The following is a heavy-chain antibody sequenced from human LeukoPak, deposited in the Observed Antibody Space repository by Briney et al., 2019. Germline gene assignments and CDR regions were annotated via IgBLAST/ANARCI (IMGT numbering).Heavy chain of an antibody. V-gene: IGHV3-21*01. CDR1: GFTFSSYG. CDR3: ARVAGLGLHPFDY. CDR2: ISSSSSYI. D-gene: IGHD5-24*01. J-gene: IGHJ4*02. Sequence: GGSLRLSCAASGFTFSSYGMNWVRQAPGKGLEWVSSISSSSSYIYYADSVKGRFTISRDNAKNSLYLQMNSLRAEDTAVYYCARVAGLGLHPFDYWGQGTLVTVSS.